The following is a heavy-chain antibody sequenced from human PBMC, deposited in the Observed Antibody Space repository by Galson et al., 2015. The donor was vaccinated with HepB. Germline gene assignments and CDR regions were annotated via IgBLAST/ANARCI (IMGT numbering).Heavy chain of an antibody. CDR1: GFTFSSYA. CDR2: ISGSGGST. J-gene: IGHJ3*02. Sequence: SLRLSCAASGFTFSSYAMSWVRQAPGKGLAWVSAISGSGGSTYYADSVQGRFTISRDNSKNTLYLQMNSLRAEDTAVYYCAKDSRELLYAFDIWGQGTMVTVSS. D-gene: IGHD1-26*01. CDR3: AKDSRELLYAFDI. V-gene: IGHV3-23*01.